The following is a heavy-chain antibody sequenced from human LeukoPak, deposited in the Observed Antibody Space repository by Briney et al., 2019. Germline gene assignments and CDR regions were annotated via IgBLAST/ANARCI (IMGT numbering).Heavy chain of an antibody. CDR2: ISHDGSHE. J-gene: IGHJ4*02. D-gene: IGHD3-10*01. Sequence: PGGSLRLSCAASGFTFSNYGMHWVRQAPGKGLEWVAVISHDGSHEFYADSVKGRFTISRDSSKNTLYLQMNSLRAEDTAVYYCARYAESEFYYYYGSGSSGYFDYWGQGTLVTVSS. CDR1: GFTFSNYG. CDR3: ARYAESEFYYYYGSGSSGYFDY. V-gene: IGHV3-30*03.